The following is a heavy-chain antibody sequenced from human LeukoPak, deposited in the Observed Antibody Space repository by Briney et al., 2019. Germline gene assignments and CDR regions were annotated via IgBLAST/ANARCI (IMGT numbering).Heavy chain of an antibody. Sequence: GGSLRLSCAASGFTFSSYPLSWVRQAPGKGLEWVSAIAISGDTTYYADSEEGRFTISRDNSKNTLYPQMNSLRAEDTAIYYCAKDRTTMWGQGTLVTVSS. CDR3: AKDRTTM. D-gene: IGHD4/OR15-4a*01. CDR1: GFTFSSYP. CDR2: IAISGDTT. V-gene: IGHV3-23*01. J-gene: IGHJ4*02.